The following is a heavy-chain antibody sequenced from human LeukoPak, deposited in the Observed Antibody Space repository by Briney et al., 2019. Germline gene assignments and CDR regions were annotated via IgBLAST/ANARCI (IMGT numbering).Heavy chain of an antibody. Sequence: SQTLSLTCAISGDSFSSNSAAWNWLRQSPSRGLEWLGRTYYRSKWYNDYAVSVKSRITIIPDTSKNQFSLHLNSVTPEDTAVYYCGRGGTVAGYYFDYWGQGTLVTVSS. D-gene: IGHD6-19*01. CDR3: GRGGTVAGYYFDY. V-gene: IGHV6-1*01. J-gene: IGHJ4*02. CDR2: TYYRSKWYN. CDR1: GDSFSSNSAA.